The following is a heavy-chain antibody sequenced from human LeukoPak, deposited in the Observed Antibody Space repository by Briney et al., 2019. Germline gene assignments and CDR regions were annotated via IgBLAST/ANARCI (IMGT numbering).Heavy chain of an antibody. CDR1: GGSISSYY. J-gene: IGHJ3*02. CDR3: ARGLLDIVVVVAATPLDAFDI. CDR2: IYYSGST. Sequence: PSETLSLTCTVSGGSISSYYWSWIRQPPGKGLEWIGYIYYSGSTNYNPSLKSRVTISVDTSKNQFYLKLSSVTAADTAVYYCARGLLDIVVVVAATPLDAFDIWGQGTMVTVSS. V-gene: IGHV4-59*08. D-gene: IGHD2-15*01.